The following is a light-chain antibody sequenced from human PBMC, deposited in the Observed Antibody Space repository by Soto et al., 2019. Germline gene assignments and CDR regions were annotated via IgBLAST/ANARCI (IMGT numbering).Light chain of an antibody. CDR2: EDN. J-gene: IGLJ3*02. CDR1: SGSIASNY. V-gene: IGLV6-57*04. CDR3: QSYDGGNQV. Sequence: NFMLTQPHSVSASPGKTVTISCTRSSGSIASNYVQWYQQRPGSAPTTVIFEDNQRPSGVPDRFSGSIDSSFNSASLTISGLKTEDEADYYCQSYDGGNQVFGGGTKLTVL.